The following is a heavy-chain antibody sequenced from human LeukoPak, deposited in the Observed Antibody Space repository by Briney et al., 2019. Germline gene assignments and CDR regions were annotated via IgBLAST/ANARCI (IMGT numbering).Heavy chain of an antibody. CDR3: ARDGDDMTTVTTFDY. V-gene: IGHV3-11*06. CDR1: GFTFSDYY. Sequence: GGSLRLSCAASGFTFSDYYMSWIRQAPGKGLEWVSSISSSSSYIYYADSVKGRFTISRDNAKNSLYLQMNSLRAEDTAVYYCARDGDDMTTVTTFDYWGQGTLVTVSS. D-gene: IGHD4-17*01. CDR2: ISSSSSYI. J-gene: IGHJ4*02.